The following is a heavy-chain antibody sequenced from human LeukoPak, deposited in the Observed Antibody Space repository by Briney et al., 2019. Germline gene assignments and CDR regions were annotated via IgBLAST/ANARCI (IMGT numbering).Heavy chain of an antibody. D-gene: IGHD5-12*01. CDR3: ARDQVASLDY. CDR1: GGTFSSYG. Sequence: SVKVSCKASGGTFSSYGISWVRQAPGQGLEWMGRIIPILGIANYAQKFQGRVTITADTSTRTAYMELSSLRSEDTAVYYCARDQVASLDYWGQGTLVTVSS. J-gene: IGHJ4*02. CDR2: IIPILGIA. V-gene: IGHV1-69*04.